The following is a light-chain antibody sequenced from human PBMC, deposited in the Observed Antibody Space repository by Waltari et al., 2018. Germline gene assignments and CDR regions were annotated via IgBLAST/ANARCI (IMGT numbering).Light chain of an antibody. J-gene: IGKJ2*02. V-gene: IGKV1-5*03. CDR1: QNISSW. Sequence: DIQMTQSPSTLSASVGDRVTITGRAGQNISSWLAWYQPKPGKAPKFLIYKASSLKSGVPSRFSGSGSGTEFTLSISSLQPDDFATYSFPCTFGQGTKLEIK. CDR3: PCT. CDR2: KAS.